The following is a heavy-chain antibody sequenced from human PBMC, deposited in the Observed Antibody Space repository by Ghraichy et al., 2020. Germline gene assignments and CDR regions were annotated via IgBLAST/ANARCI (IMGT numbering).Heavy chain of an antibody. Sequence: TLSLTCTVSGGSISSYYWSWIRQPPGKGLEWIGYIYYSGSTNYNPSLKSRVTISVDTSKNQFSLKLSSVTAADTAVYYCARWLQLVGAFDYWGQGTLVTVSS. CDR2: IYYSGST. J-gene: IGHJ4*02. V-gene: IGHV4-59*01. CDR3: ARWLQLVGAFDY. CDR1: GGSISSYY. D-gene: IGHD5-24*01.